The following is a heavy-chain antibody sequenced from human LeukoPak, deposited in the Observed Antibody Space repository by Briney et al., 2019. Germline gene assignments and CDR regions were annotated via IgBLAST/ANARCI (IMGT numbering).Heavy chain of an antibody. Sequence: GGSLRLSCAASGFTFSSYAMSWVRQAPGKGLEWVSAVGGSGRSTYYADSVQGRFTISRGNSKNTLYLQMNSLRAEDTAVYYCAKSGFSDSRGYFDYWGQGTLVTVSS. CDR1: GFTFSSYA. D-gene: IGHD3-22*01. J-gene: IGHJ4*02. CDR3: AKSGFSDSRGYFDY. V-gene: IGHV3-23*01. CDR2: VGGSGRST.